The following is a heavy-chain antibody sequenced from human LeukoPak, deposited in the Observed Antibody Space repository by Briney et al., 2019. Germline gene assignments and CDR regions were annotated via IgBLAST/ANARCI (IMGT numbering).Heavy chain of an antibody. CDR2: VYPRDSGT. CDR1: GYTFANFW. D-gene: IGHD3/OR15-3a*01. CDR3: VRLGLAVSDFDAFDV. Sequence: GESLKISCEASGYTFANFWIGWVRQMPGKGLEYMGIVYPRDSGTRYSPSFQGQVTISADKSITTAYLQWNSLRASDTAMYYCVRLGLAVSDFDAFDVWGQGTALAVS. V-gene: IGHV5-51*01. J-gene: IGHJ3*01.